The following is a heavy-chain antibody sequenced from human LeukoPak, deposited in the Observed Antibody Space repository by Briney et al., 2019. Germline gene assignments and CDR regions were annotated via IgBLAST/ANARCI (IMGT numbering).Heavy chain of an antibody. D-gene: IGHD5-12*01. V-gene: IGHV3-64*01. CDR3: AGAYGGYDWEGVFDY. Sequence: GGSLRLSCAASGFTFSRYALHWARKAPGKALEYVSFISTSGGSTYYANSVKGRFTISRDNSKNTLFLQLGSLRAEDMAVYYGAGAYGGYDWEGVFDYWGQGTLVTVSS. J-gene: IGHJ4*02. CDR2: ISTSGGST. CDR1: GFTFSRYA.